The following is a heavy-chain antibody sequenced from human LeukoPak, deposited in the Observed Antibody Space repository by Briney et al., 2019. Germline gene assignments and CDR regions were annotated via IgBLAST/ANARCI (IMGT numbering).Heavy chain of an antibody. V-gene: IGHV1-18*01. CDR1: GGTFSSYA. J-gene: IGHJ3*01. Sequence: ASVKVSCKASGGTFSSYAISWVRQAPGQGLEWMGWISAYNGSTKYAQILQDRVIMTTDTSTSTSYMELRSLASDDTAIYYCVRDYGSGWYGVFDPWGQGTMVTVSS. CDR2: ISAYNGST. D-gene: IGHD6-19*01. CDR3: VRDYGSGWYGVFDP.